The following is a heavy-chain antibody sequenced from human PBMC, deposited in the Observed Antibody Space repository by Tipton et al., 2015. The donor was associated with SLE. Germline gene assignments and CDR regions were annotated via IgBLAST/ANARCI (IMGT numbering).Heavy chain of an antibody. J-gene: IGHJ4*02. CDR1: GGSFSGYF. Sequence: TLSLTCAVYGGSFSGYFWSWTRQPPGKGLEWIGEINHSGSTNYNPSLKSRVTISVDTSKNQFSLKLSSVTAVDTAVYYCARGTSGLFDYWGQGTLVTVSS. CDR2: INHSGST. CDR3: ARGTSGLFDY. D-gene: IGHD3-10*01. V-gene: IGHV4-34*01.